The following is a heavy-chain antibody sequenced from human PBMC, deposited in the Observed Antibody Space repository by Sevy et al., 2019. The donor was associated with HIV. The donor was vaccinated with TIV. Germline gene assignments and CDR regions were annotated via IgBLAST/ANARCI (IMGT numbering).Heavy chain of an antibody. CDR1: GFTFSDYG. D-gene: IGHD1-20*01. V-gene: IGHV3-33*06. Sequence: GGSLRLSCAASGFTFSDYGMHWVRQAPGKGLEWVAVIWSDGSNKYYGDSVKGRFTISRDSSKNTLFLQMNSLRVDDTAVYYCANNWNLDYWGQGTLVTVSS. J-gene: IGHJ4*02. CDR2: IWSDGSNK. CDR3: ANNWNLDY.